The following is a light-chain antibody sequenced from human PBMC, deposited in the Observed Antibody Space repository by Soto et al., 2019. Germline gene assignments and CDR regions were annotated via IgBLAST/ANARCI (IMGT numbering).Light chain of an antibody. CDR1: NSDIGDSNY. J-gene: IGLJ2*01. CDR3: SSYRSSGLVI. V-gene: IGLV2-14*03. CDR2: DVT. Sequence: QSALTQPASVTGFPGQSITISCTGTNSDIGDSNYVSWYQQHPGKAPKLIIYDVTNRPSGVSNRFSGSKSDNTASLTISGLQTEDESDYYCSSYRSSGLVIFGGGTKLTVL.